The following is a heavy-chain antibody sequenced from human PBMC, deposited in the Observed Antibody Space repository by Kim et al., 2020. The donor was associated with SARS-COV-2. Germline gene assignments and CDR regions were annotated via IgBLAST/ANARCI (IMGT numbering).Heavy chain of an antibody. CDR3: LLPAGLQLPN. CDR1: GYTFTNYP. D-gene: IGHD1-1*01. J-gene: IGHJ4*02. V-gene: IGHV7-4-1*02. Sequence: ASVKVSCTASGYTFTNYPINWVRQTPGQGLEWMGWINTNTGNPMYAQGFTGRFVFSLDTSVNTAYLQINSLKAEDTAVYYFLLPAGLQLPNWGQGTLVTVSS. CDR2: INTNTGNP.